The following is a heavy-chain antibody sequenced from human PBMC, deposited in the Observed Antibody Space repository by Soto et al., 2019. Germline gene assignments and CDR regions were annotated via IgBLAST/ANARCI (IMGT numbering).Heavy chain of an antibody. D-gene: IGHD1-26*01. CDR2: VRGGGAGT. Sequence: GGSLRLSCAASGFTFNNYAMSWVRQAPGKAPEWVAGVRGGGAGTYHADSVRGRFTSSRDNSKNTLYLQMNSLRAEVTAMYYCARDQRGAFDYWGHGTLVTVSS. CDR3: ARDQRGAFDY. V-gene: IGHV3-23*01. CDR1: GFTFNNYA. J-gene: IGHJ4*01.